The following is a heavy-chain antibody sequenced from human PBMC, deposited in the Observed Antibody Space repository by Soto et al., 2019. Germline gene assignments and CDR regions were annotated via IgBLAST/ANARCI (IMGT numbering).Heavy chain of an antibody. D-gene: IGHD3-22*01. CDR2: IIPIFGTA. V-gene: IGHV1-69*01. Sequence: QVQLVQSGAEVKKPGSSVKVSCKASGGTFSSYAISWVRQAPGQGLEWMGGIIPIFGTANYAQKFQGRVTITADESTSTAYMELSSLRSEDTAVYYGARVYYDSSGYYLWWFDPWGQGTLVTVSS. CDR1: GGTFSSYA. CDR3: ARVYYDSSGYYLWWFDP. J-gene: IGHJ5*02.